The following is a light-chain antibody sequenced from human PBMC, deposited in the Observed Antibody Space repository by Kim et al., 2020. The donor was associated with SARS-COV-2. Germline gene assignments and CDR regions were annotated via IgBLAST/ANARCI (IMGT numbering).Light chain of an antibody. CDR2: LAS. CDR1: ENIGTW. J-gene: IGKJ2*01. Sequence: DIQMTQSPSTLSASVGDRVTITCRASENIGTWLAWYQQKPGRAPRLLIYLASTLETGVPSRFSGTGSGTEFSLSITSLQPDDFATYYCQHYSRFPYSFGQGTKVDIK. V-gene: IGKV1-5*03. CDR3: QHYSRFPYS.